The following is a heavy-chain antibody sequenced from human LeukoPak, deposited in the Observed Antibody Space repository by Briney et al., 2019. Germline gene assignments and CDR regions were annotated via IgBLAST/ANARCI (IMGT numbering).Heavy chain of an antibody. V-gene: IGHV3-9*01. D-gene: IGHD1/OR15-1a*01. CDR1: GFTFKDYG. CDR3: AKTLRANNPYPLFGLDV. CDR2: INWNGGGT. Sequence: PGRSLRLSCAATGFTFKDYGMHWVRQPPGKGLEWVSSINWNGGGTDYADSVKGRFTISRDNAKNSLYLQLSSLRPEDTALYYCAKTLRANNPYPLFGLDVLGQGTTVTVSS. J-gene: IGHJ6*02.